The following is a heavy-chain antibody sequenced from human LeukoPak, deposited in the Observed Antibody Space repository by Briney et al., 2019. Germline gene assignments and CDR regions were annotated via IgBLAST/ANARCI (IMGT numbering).Heavy chain of an antibody. CDR1: GFTFDDYA. Sequence: PGRPLRLSCAASGFTFDDYAMHWVRQAPGKGLEWVSGISWNSGSIGYADSVKGRFTISRDNAKNSLYLQMNSLRAEDMALYYCAKDRGAMLYYFDYWGQGTLVTVSS. D-gene: IGHD3-16*01. J-gene: IGHJ4*02. V-gene: IGHV3-9*03. CDR2: ISWNSGSI. CDR3: AKDRGAMLYYFDY.